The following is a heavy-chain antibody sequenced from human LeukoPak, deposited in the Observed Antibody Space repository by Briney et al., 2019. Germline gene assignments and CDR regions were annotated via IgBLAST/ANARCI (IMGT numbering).Heavy chain of an antibody. D-gene: IGHD2-2*01. CDR1: GVSIRSYY. Sequence: SSETLSLTCTVSGVSIRSYYWSWIRQPAGKGLEWIGRIYISGSSNYNPSLKSRVTMSVDTSKNQFSLKLSSVTAADTAVYYCARHAGAMRAFDIWGQGTMVTVSS. CDR3: ARHAGAMRAFDI. V-gene: IGHV4-4*07. CDR2: IYISGSS. J-gene: IGHJ3*02.